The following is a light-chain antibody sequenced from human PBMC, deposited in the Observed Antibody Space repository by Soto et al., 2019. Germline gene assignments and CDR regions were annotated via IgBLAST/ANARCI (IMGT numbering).Light chain of an antibody. CDR1: QSVSSTY. Sequence: EIVLTQSPGTLSVSPGERATLSCRASQSVSSTYLAWYQQKPGQAPRLLIYGASSRATGIPDRFSGSGSGTDFTLTISRLEPEDFAVYYCQQYGSSPLFAFGPGTKVEI. J-gene: IGKJ3*01. CDR2: GAS. CDR3: QQYGSSPLFA. V-gene: IGKV3-20*01.